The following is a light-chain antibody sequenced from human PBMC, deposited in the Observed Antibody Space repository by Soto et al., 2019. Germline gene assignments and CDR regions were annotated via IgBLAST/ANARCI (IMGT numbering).Light chain of an antibody. CDR1: QSISTK. CDR2: GAS. Sequence: EIVMTQSPATLSVSPGERATLSCRASQSISTKLAWYQQKPGQAPRVLIYGASTRATGIPARFSGSGSGTVFTLTISSLQSEDFAVYHCQQYNDWPPPWTCGQGTRVEIK. V-gene: IGKV3-15*01. CDR3: QQYNDWPPPWT. J-gene: IGKJ1*01.